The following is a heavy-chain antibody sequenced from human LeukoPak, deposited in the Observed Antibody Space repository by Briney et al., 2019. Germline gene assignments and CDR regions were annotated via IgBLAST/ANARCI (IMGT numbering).Heavy chain of an antibody. Sequence: PSETLSLTCAVYGGSFSGYYWSWIRQPPGKGLEWIGEINHSGSTNYNPSLKSRVTISVDTSKNQFSLKLSSVTAADTAVCYCERGNADYWFDLWGQGTLVTVSS. CDR3: ERGNADYWFDL. V-gene: IGHV4-34*01. J-gene: IGHJ5*02. CDR2: INHSGST. D-gene: IGHD2-2*01. CDR1: GGSFSGYY.